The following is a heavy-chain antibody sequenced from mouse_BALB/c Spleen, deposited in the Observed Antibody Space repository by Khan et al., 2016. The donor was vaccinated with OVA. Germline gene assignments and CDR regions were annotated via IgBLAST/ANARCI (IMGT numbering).Heavy chain of an antibody. Sequence: VQLLETGPGLVAPSQSLSITCTVTGFSLTSYGVSCVRQPPAKGLVWLGVNWGDGNTNYHSALMSRLSISKDNSKSQVLLQLHSLQTDDTATYYCANFDYNYYAVDYWGQGTSVTVSS. CDR2: NWGDGNT. CDR1: GFSLTSYG. J-gene: IGHJ4*01. CDR3: ANFDYNYYAVDY. V-gene: IGHV2-3*01. D-gene: IGHD2-4*01.